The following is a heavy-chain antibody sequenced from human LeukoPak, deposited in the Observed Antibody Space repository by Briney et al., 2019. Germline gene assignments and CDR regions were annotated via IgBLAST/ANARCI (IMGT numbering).Heavy chain of an antibody. J-gene: IGHJ4*02. CDR1: GYTLTELS. D-gene: IGHD3-22*01. Sequence: ASVKVSCKVSGYTLTELSIHWVRQAPGKGLEWMGGFDPEDGETIYAQKFQGRVTMTEDTSTDTAYMELSSLRSEDTAVYYCAIALDSNSPLDYWGQGTLVTVSS. V-gene: IGHV1-24*01. CDR2: FDPEDGET. CDR3: AIALDSNSPLDY.